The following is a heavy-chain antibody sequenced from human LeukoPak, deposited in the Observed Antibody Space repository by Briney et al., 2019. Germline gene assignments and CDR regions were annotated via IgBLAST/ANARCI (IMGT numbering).Heavy chain of an antibody. J-gene: IGHJ4*02. CDR1: GGTFSSYA. CDR2: IIPIFGTA. Sequence: ASVKVSCKASGGTFSSYAISWVRQAPGQGLEWMGGIIPIFGTANYAQKFQGRVTITTDESTSTAYMELSSLRSEDTAMYYCARPRDLDAALRFDDWGQGTLVIVSS. V-gene: IGHV1-69*05. D-gene: IGHD5-18*01. CDR3: ARPRDLDAALRFDD.